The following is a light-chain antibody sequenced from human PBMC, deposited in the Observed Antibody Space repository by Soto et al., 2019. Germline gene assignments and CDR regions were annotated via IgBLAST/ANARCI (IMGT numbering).Light chain of an antibody. J-gene: IGKJ1*01. V-gene: IGKV3D-15*01. Sequence: EVMMTQFPDTVSVTPGETVTLSCGASQSVRTNLAWYQQRPGQAPRLLIHYSSTRASDIPARFSGSGSGTNFTLAISSLQSEDFDVYYCQQYAYWPETLGQGPKVDI. CDR2: YSS. CDR3: QQYAYWPET. CDR1: QSVRTN.